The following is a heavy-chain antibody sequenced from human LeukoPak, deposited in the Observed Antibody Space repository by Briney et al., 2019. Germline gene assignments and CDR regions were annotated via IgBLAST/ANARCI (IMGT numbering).Heavy chain of an antibody. CDR2: IYTSGST. Sequence: SXXLSLTCTVSGGSISSGSYYWSWIRQPAGKGLEWIGRIYTSGSTNYNPSLKSRFTKSVEKEKNQFSLKLSSVTAADTAVYYCAREAGDSGSPGDYWGQGTLVTVSS. D-gene: IGHD1-26*01. CDR1: GGSISSGSYY. V-gene: IGHV4-61*02. J-gene: IGHJ4*02. CDR3: AREAGDSGSPGDY.